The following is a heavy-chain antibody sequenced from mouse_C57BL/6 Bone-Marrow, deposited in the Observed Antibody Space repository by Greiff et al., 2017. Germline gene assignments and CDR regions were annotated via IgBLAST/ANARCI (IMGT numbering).Heavy chain of an antibody. J-gene: IGHJ4*01. Sequence: DVMLVESGGCLVKPGGSLKLSCAASGFTFSSYAMSWVRQTPEKRLEWVATISDGGSYTYYPDNVKGRFTISRDNAKNNLYLQMSHLKSEDTAMYYCARDDHAMDYWGQGTSVTVAS. CDR3: ARDDHAMDY. V-gene: IGHV5-4*01. CDR1: GFTFSSYA. CDR2: ISDGGSYT.